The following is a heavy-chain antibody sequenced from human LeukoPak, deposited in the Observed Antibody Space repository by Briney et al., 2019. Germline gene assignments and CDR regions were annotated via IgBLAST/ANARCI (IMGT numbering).Heavy chain of an antibody. Sequence: ASVKVFCKVSGYTLTELSMHWVRQAPGKGLEWMGGFDPEDGETIYAQKFQGRVTMTEDTSTDTAYMELSSLRSEDTAVYYCATDFFLSIAARGKAVYYYGMDVWGQGTTVTVSS. J-gene: IGHJ6*02. CDR2: FDPEDGET. CDR1: GYTLTELS. D-gene: IGHD6-6*01. CDR3: ATDFFLSIAARGKAVYYYGMDV. V-gene: IGHV1-24*01.